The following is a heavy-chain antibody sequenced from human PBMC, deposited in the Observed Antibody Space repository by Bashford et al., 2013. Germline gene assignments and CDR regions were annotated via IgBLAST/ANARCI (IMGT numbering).Heavy chain of an antibody. J-gene: IGHJ3*02. V-gene: IGHV4-61*01. Sequence: SETLSLTCTVSGGSVSSGSYYWSWVRQPPGKGLEWIGEIYHSGSTNYNPSLKSRVTMSVDTSKNQFSLKLSSVTAADTAVYYCARGNGRQGYCSGGSCYPADAFDIWGQGTMVTVSS. CDR2: IYHSGST. CDR3: ARGNGRQGYCSGGSCYPADAFDI. D-gene: IGHD2-15*01. CDR1: GGSVSSGSYY.